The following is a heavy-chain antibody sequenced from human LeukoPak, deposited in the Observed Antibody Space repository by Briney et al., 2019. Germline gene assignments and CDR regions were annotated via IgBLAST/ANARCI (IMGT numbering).Heavy chain of an antibody. D-gene: IGHD3-10*01. Sequence: GASVKVSCKASGGTFSSYAISWVRQAPGQGLEWMGGIIPIFGTANYAQKFQGRVTITADESTSTAYMELSSLRSEDTAVYYCARDAPNYYGSGSYSYYFDYWGQGTLVTVSS. V-gene: IGHV1-69*13. J-gene: IGHJ4*02. CDR2: IIPIFGTA. CDR1: GGTFSSYA. CDR3: ARDAPNYYGSGSYSYYFDY.